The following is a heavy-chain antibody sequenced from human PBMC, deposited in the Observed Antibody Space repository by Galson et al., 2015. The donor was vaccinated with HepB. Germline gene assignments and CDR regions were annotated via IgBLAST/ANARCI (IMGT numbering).Heavy chain of an antibody. CDR2: ISGSGNNA. CDR1: GFTFSSYW. CDR3: AQDVRRGSGNYGWFDP. J-gene: IGHJ5*02. D-gene: IGHD3-22*01. Sequence: SLRLSCAASGFTFSSYWMSWVRRAPGKGLEWVSSISGSGNNAYYADSVKGRFTVSRDNPKNTVYLQMNTLRDEDTAVYYCAQDVRRGSGNYGWFDPWGQGSLVTVSA. V-gene: IGHV3-23*01.